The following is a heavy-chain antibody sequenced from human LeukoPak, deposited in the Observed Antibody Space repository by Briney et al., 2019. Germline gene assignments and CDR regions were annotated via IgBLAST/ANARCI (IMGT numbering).Heavy chain of an antibody. V-gene: IGHV1-2*06. CDR1: GYTFTGYY. D-gene: IGHD3-10*01. Sequence: ASVKVSCKASGYTFTGYYMHWVRQAPGQGLEWMGRTNPNSGGTNYAQKFQGRVTMTRDTSISTAYMELSRLRSDDTAVYYCARDPDYGSGQPWGQGTLVTVSS. J-gene: IGHJ5*02. CDR2: TNPNSGGT. CDR3: ARDPDYGSGQP.